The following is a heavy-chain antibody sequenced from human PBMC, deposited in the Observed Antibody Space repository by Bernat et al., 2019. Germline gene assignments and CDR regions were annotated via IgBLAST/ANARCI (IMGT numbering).Heavy chain of an antibody. Sequence: QVQLVQSGAEVKKPGSSVKVSCKASGGTFSSYAISWVRQAPGHGLEWMGGIIPIFGTANYAQKFQGRVTITADESTSTAYMELSSLRSEDTAVYYCAREVSEMATIFYFYYWGQGTLVTVSS. V-gene: IGHV1-69*01. CDR1: GGTFSSYA. D-gene: IGHD5-24*01. CDR3: AREVSEMATIFYFYY. J-gene: IGHJ4*02. CDR2: IIPIFGTA.